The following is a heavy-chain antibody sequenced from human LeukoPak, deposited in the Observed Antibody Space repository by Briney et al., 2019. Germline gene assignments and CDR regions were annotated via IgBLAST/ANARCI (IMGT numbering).Heavy chain of an antibody. V-gene: IGHV1-69*05. D-gene: IGHD3-3*01. CDR2: IIHIFGTA. Sequence: SXXVSCKASGGTFSSYAISWVRQAPGQGLEWMGGIIHIFGTANYAQKFQGRVTITTDESTSTAYMELSSLRSEDTAVYYCAGRLRDGIFGVVTKFDPWGQGTLVTVSS. J-gene: IGHJ5*02. CDR1: GGTFSSYA. CDR3: AGRLRDGIFGVVTKFDP.